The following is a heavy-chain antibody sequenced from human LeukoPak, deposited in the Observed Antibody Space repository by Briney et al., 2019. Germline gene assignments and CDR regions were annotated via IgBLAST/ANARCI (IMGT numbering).Heavy chain of an antibody. Sequence: SETLSLTCTVSGGSISSYYWSWIRQPAGKGLEWIGRIYTSGSTNYNPSLKSRATMSVDTSKNQFSLKLSSVTAADTAVYYCARDLVVVVVAATRLSYAFDIWGQGTMVTVSS. J-gene: IGHJ3*02. CDR2: IYTSGST. V-gene: IGHV4-4*07. CDR3: ARDLVVVVVAATRLSYAFDI. CDR1: GGSISSYY. D-gene: IGHD2-15*01.